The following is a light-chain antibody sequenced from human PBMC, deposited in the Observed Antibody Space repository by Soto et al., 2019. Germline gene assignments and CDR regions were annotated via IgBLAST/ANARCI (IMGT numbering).Light chain of an antibody. CDR1: SSDVGGYNY. Sequence: QSALTQPASVSGSPGQSITISCSGTSSDVGGYNYVSWYQQHPGKAPKLMVYEVTNRPSGVSDRFSGSKSANTASLTIAGLQAEDEADYFCSSYTKSNTVVFGGGTQLTVL. CDR2: EVT. V-gene: IGLV2-14*01. J-gene: IGLJ2*01. CDR3: SSYTKSNTVV.